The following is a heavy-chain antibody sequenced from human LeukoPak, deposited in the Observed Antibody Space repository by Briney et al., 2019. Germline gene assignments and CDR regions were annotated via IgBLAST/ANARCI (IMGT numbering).Heavy chain of an antibody. Sequence: SETLSLTCTVSGGSISSYYWSWIRQPPGKGLEWIGYISDSGSTNYNSPLESRITISLDTSKNQFSLKLTSLTAADTAVYYCARATTTYYFDSWGQGILVTVSS. V-gene: IGHV4-59*01. CDR2: ISDSGST. CDR3: ARATTTYYFDS. D-gene: IGHD4-11*01. CDR1: GGSISSYY. J-gene: IGHJ4*02.